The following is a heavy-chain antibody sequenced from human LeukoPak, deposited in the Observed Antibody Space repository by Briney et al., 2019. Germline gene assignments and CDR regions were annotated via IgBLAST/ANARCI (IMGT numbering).Heavy chain of an antibody. CDR2: IYTSGST. J-gene: IGHJ4*02. Sequence: SETLSLTCTVSGGSISSYYWSWIRQPAGKGLEWIGRIYTSGSTNYNPSLKSRVTMSVDTSKNQFSLKLSSVTAADAAVYYCATYTSDRASFDYWGQGTLVTVSS. D-gene: IGHD3-22*01. CDR3: ATYTSDRASFDY. CDR1: GGSISSYY. V-gene: IGHV4-4*07.